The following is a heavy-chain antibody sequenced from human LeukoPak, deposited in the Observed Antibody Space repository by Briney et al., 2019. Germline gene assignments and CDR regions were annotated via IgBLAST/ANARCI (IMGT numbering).Heavy chain of an antibody. D-gene: IGHD3-10*01. V-gene: IGHV1-2*02. CDR1: GYTFTGYY. J-gene: IGHJ4*02. CDR3: ASAGGDSGTFDY. Sequence: ASVKVSCKASGYTFTGYYMHWVRQAPGQGLEWMGWINPNSGATNYAQKFQGRVTMTRDTSISTAYMELSRLRSDDTAVHYCASAGGDSGTFDYWGQGTLVTVSS. CDR2: INPNSGAT.